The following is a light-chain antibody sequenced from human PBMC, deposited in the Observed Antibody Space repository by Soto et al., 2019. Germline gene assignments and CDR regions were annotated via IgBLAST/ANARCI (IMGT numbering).Light chain of an antibody. Sequence: DIVVTQSPDSLAVSLGERATINCQYSQSLLYNSDNQNYLRWYQQKPGQPPNLLIYWASTRECGVPDRFSGAGSGTDFTLPISRLQASDVAVYYCQQYYDTPLTFGGGTKVEIQ. CDR1: QSLLYNSDNQNY. CDR2: WAS. V-gene: IGKV4-1*01. CDR3: QQYYDTPLT. J-gene: IGKJ4*01.